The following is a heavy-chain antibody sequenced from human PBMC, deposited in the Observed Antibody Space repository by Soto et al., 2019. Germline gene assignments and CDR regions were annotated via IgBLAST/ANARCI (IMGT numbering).Heavy chain of an antibody. CDR2: INPNSGGT. CDR1: GYTFTGYY. CDR3: ARDMAVGNYYGSGGPANYYYYGMDV. V-gene: IGHV1-2*04. J-gene: IGHJ6*02. D-gene: IGHD3-10*01. Sequence: ASVKVSCKASGYTFTGYYMHWVRQAPGQGLEWMGWINPNSGGTNYAQKFQGWVTMTRDTSISTAYMELSRLRSDDTAVYYCARDMAVGNYYGSGGPANYYYYGMDVWGQGTTVTVSS.